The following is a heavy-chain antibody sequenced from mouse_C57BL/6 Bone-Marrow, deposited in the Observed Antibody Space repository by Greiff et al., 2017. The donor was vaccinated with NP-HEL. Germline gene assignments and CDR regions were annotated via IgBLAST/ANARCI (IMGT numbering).Heavy chain of an antibody. D-gene: IGHD2-2*01. CDR1: GYTFTDYY. Sequence: VQLQQSGAELVRPGASVKLSCKASGYTFTDYYINWVKQRPGQGLEWIARIYPGSGNTYYNEKFKGKATLTAEKSSSTAYMQLSSLTSEDSAVYFCARRGLRRRGYAMDYWGQGTSVTVSS. J-gene: IGHJ4*01. CDR3: ARRGLRRRGYAMDY. V-gene: IGHV1-76*01. CDR2: IYPGSGNT.